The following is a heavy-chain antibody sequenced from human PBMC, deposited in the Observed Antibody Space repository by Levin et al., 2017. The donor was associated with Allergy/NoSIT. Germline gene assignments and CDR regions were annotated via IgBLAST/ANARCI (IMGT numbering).Heavy chain of an antibody. CDR3: ARPLTLYYYGSGSAFDI. J-gene: IGHJ3*02. V-gene: IGHV3-33*01. CDR2: IWYDGTNK. CDR1: GFTFSSYG. Sequence: GGSLRLSCAASGFTFSSYGMHWVRQAPGKGLEWVAVIWYDGTNKYYADSVKGRFTISRDNSKNTLYLQMNSLRAEDMAVYYCARPLTLYYYGSGSAFDIWGQGTMVTVSS. D-gene: IGHD3-10*01.